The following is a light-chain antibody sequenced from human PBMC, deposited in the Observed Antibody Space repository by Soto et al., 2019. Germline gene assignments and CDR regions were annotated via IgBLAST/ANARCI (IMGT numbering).Light chain of an antibody. CDR2: EVS. Sequence: QSALTQPASVSGSPGQSITISCTGTSSDIGAYNYVSWYQQHPDQAPRLMIYEVSNRPSGVSNRFSGSKSGNTASLTISGLLAEDEADYYCSSYTSSSTVVFGAGTKLTVL. CDR3: SSYTSSSTVV. CDR1: SSDIGAYNY. V-gene: IGLV2-14*01. J-gene: IGLJ2*01.